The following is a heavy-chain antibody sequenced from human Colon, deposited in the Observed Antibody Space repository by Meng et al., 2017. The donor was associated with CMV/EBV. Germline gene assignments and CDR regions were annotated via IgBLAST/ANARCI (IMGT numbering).Heavy chain of an antibody. CDR1: GASISSFSS. V-gene: IGHV4-39*07. D-gene: IGHD1-26*01. J-gene: IGHJ1*01. CDR2: VAHSANM. CDR3: ARGQDSAKVHH. Sequence: PESGPGLGKPSQTLSPTCTLPGASISSFSSGNWIPQPPGKGLEWIASVAHSANMYYNTSLQSRVTMSFDTSKNQFSLRLYSVTAADTAVYYCARGQDSAKVHHWGQGSLVTVSS.